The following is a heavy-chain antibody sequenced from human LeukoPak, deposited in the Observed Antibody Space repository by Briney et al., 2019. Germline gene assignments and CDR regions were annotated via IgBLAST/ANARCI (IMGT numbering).Heavy chain of an antibody. CDR3: ARDRYSGYDSGMVYFDY. D-gene: IGHD5-12*01. J-gene: IGHJ4*02. CDR1: GYTFTSYA. Sequence: ASVKVSCTASGYTFTSYAMHWLRQAPGQRLEWMGWINAGNGNTKYSQEFQGRVTITRDTSASTAYMELSSLRSEDMAVYYCARDRYSGYDSGMVYFDYWGQGTLVTASS. V-gene: IGHV1-3*03. CDR2: INAGNGNT.